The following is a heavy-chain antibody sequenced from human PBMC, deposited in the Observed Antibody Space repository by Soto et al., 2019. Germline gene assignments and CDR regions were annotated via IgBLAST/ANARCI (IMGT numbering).Heavy chain of an antibody. CDR2: ISTAHSDI. CDR3: ARDLADIREF. V-gene: IGHV1-18*01. Sequence: QVQLVQSGAEVKKPGASVKVSCKASGYSFTAYGISWVRQAPGQGLEWMGWISTAHSDIGYAQKFQGRVTMTTDTSTSTAYMEMRSLRSDDTAVYYCARDLADIREFWGQGTLVTVSS. CDR1: GYSFTAYG. J-gene: IGHJ4*02. D-gene: IGHD4-17*01.